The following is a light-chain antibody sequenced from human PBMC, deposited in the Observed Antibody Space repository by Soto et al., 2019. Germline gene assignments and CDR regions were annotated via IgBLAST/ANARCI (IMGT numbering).Light chain of an antibody. CDR3: QQYGNSLFT. J-gene: IGKJ3*01. CDR2: GAS. V-gene: IGKV3-20*01. Sequence: EIVLTQSPGTLSLSPGERATLSCRASQSVSSGYLAWYQQKPGQAPRLLIYGASSRATGIPDRFSGSGSGTDVTLTISRLEPEDFAVYYCQQYGNSLFTFGPGTKVDIK. CDR1: QSVSSGY.